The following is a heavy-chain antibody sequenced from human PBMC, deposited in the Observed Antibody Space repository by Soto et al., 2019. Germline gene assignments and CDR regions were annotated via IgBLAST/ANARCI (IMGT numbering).Heavy chain of an antibody. D-gene: IGHD5-12*01. Sequence: GGSLRLSCAASGFTFKTYGMHWVRQAPGKGLEWVAVISYDGSNKYYADSVKGRFTISRDNSKNTLYLQMNSLRAEDTAVYYCAKDRGGYKVSFDYWGQGTLVTVSS. CDR2: ISYDGSNK. J-gene: IGHJ4*02. CDR1: GFTFKTYG. CDR3: AKDRGGYKVSFDY. V-gene: IGHV3-30*18.